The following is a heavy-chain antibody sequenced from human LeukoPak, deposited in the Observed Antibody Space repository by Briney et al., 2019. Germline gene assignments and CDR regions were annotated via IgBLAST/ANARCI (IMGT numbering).Heavy chain of an antibody. CDR2: ISEGVGNT. Sequence: GSLRLSCAASGFTFTNYAMTWVRQAPGKGLEWVSGISEGVGNTYYADSVKGRFTISRDHSKNTLYLQMNSLRAEDTAQYYCAKREKGTTGRFFDYWGQGTLVTVSS. CDR3: AKREKGTTGRFFDY. V-gene: IGHV3-23*01. CDR1: GFTFTNYA. J-gene: IGHJ4*02. D-gene: IGHD4-17*01.